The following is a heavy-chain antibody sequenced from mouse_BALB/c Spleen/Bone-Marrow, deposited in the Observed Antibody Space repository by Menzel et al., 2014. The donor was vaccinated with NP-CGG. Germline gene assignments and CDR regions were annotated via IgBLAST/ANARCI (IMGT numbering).Heavy chain of an antibody. J-gene: IGHJ3*01. V-gene: IGHV2-2*02. CDR2: IWSGGNT. Sequence: QVQLQQSGPGLVQPSQSLSITCTVSGFPLTSYGVHWVRQSPGKGLEWLGVIWSGGNTDYNAAFISRLSISKDNSKSQVFFKMNSLQANDTAIYYCARNLGDGYSFAYWGQGTLVTVSA. CDR3: ARNLGDGYSFAY. D-gene: IGHD2-3*01. CDR1: GFPLTSYG.